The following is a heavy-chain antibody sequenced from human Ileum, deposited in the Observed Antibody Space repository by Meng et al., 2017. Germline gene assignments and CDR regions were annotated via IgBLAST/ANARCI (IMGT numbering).Heavy chain of an antibody. D-gene: IGHD3-10*01. V-gene: IGHV4-59*03. CDR3: AIGWGWTADH. Sequence: QGQLQESGPGRGKPSESLSLTCSVSGGAITNYYLIWIRQSPGKGLEWLGNSHKTGGSNDNPSLSSRLTIWMDTSNNQFSLELTSLTAADTALYYCAIGWGWTADHLGQGILVTVSS. J-gene: IGHJ5*02. CDR2: SHKTGGS. CDR1: GGAITNYY.